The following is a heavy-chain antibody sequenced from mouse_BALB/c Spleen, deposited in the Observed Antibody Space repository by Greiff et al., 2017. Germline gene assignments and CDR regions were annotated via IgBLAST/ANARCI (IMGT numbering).Heavy chain of an antibody. CDR1: GFTFSSYA. CDR3: AREAVPYAMDY. CDR2: ISSGGSYT. V-gene: IGHV5-9-3*01. J-gene: IGHJ4*01. Sequence: EVKLMESGGGLVKPGGSLKLSCAASGFTFSSYAMSWVRQTPEKRLEWVATISSGGSYTYYPDSVKGRFTISRDNAKNTLYLQMSSLRSEDTAMYYCAREAVPYAMDYWGQGTSVTVSS.